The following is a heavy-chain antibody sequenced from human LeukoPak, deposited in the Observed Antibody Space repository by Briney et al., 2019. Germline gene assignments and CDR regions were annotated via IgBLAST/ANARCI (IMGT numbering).Heavy chain of an antibody. CDR1: GFTFSAYA. CDR3: AKGAATLEDGPDS. CDR2: ISSNAESA. Sequence: GGSLRLSCAASGFTFSAYAMHWVRRAPGKGLHWVSAISSNAESAYYADSVQGRFTISRDNSKNMLYLQMDSLWAEDTAVYYCAKGAATLEDGPDSWGQGTLVTVSS. V-gene: IGHV3-23*01. D-gene: IGHD5-24*01. J-gene: IGHJ4*02.